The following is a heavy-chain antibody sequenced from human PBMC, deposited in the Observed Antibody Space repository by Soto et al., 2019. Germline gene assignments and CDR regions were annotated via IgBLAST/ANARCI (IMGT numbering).Heavy chain of an antibody. CDR1: GFTFGNYA. V-gene: IGHV3-64D*06. Sequence: GGSLRLSCSVSGFTFGNYAMHWVRQAPGKGLEYVSGITSDGDSTWHGDSVKDRFTISRDNSKNTLFLQMSSLRVEDTAIYFCVKGNQLLRYYFEFWGPGTLVTVSS. CDR3: VKGNQLLRYYFEF. J-gene: IGHJ4*01. D-gene: IGHD2-15*01. CDR2: ITSDGDST.